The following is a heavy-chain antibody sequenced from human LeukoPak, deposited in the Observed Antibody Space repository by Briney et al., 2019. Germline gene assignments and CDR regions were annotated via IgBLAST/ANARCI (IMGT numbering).Heavy chain of an antibody. V-gene: IGHV3-23*01. CDR2: ITGSGGGT. J-gene: IGHJ4*02. Sequence: GGTLRLSCAASGFIFSSYAMTWVRQAPGKGPEWVSAITGSGGGTYYADSVKGRFTISRDNSKNTLYLQMNSLRAEDTAIYYCAKERAFGTWLGDYWGQGTPVTVSS. CDR3: AKERAFGTWLGDY. CDR1: GFIFSSYA. D-gene: IGHD2/OR15-2a*01.